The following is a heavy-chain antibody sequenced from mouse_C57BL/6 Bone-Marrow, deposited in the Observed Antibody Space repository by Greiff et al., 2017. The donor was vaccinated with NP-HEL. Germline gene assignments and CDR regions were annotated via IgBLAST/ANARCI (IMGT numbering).Heavy chain of an antibody. J-gene: IGHJ4*01. CDR1: GYTFTDYE. Sequence: VQLQQSGAELVRPGASVTLSCKASGYTFTDYEMHWVKQTPVHGLEWIGAIDPETGGTAYNQKFKGKAILTADKSSSTAYMELRSLTSGDSAVYYCTRGGYFFMDYWGQGTSVTVSS. CDR3: TRGGYFFMDY. CDR2: IDPETGGT. D-gene: IGHD2-3*01. V-gene: IGHV1-15*01.